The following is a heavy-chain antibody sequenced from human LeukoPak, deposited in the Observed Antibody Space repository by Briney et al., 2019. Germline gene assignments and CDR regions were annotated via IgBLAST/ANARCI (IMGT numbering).Heavy chain of an antibody. Sequence: GRSLRLSCAASGFTFSSYGTHWVRQAPGKGLEWVAVISYDGSNKYYGDSVKGRFTISRDNSKNTLYLQMNRLRAEDTAVYYCAKDGAGYRYPLYYFDYWGQGTLVTVSS. V-gene: IGHV3-30*18. D-gene: IGHD5-18*01. CDR3: AKDGAGYRYPLYYFDY. J-gene: IGHJ4*02. CDR2: ISYDGSNK. CDR1: GFTFSSYG.